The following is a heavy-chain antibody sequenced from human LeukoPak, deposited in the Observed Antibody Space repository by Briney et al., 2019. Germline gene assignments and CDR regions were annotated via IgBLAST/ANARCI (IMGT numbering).Heavy chain of an antibody. Sequence: SQTLSLTCAISGDSVSSNSAAWNWITQSPSRRLDWLGRTYYRSKWYNDYAVSVKSRITINPDTSKNQFSLQLNSVTPEDTAVYYCARGVPATEFDYWGQGTLVTVSS. CDR1: GDSVSSNSAA. CDR3: ARGVPATEFDY. J-gene: IGHJ4*02. V-gene: IGHV6-1*01. D-gene: IGHD2-2*01. CDR2: TYYRSKWYN.